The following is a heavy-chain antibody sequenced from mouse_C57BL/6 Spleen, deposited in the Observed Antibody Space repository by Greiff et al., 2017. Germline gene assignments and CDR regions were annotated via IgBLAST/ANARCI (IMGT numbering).Heavy chain of an antibody. D-gene: IGHD3-2*02. CDR1: GYAFSSYW. CDR2: IYPGDGDT. V-gene: IGHV1-80*01. CDR3: ATPTAQASWFAY. J-gene: IGHJ3*01. Sequence: QVQLQQSGAELVKPGASVKISCKASGYAFSSYWMNWVKQRPGKGLEWIGQIYPGDGDTNYNGKFKGKATLTADKSSSTAYMQLSSLPSEDSAVYFCATPTAQASWFAYWGQGTLVTVSA.